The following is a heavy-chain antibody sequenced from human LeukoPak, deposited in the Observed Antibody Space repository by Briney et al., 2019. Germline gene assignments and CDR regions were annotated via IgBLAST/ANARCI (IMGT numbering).Heavy chain of an antibody. D-gene: IGHD2-21*02. CDR2: INAGNGNT. Sequence: GASVKVSCKASGYTFTSYAMHWVRQAPGQRLEWMGWINAGNGNTKYSQKFQGRVTITRDTSASTAYMELSSLRSEDTAVYYCARDPFPPYCGGDCYPENYFDYWGQGTLVTASS. J-gene: IGHJ4*02. V-gene: IGHV1-3*01. CDR1: GYTFTSYA. CDR3: ARDPFPPYCGGDCYPENYFDY.